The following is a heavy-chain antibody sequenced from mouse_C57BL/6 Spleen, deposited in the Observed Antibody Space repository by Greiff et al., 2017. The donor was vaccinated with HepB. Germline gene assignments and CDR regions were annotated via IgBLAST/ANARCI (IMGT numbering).Heavy chain of an antibody. V-gene: IGHV14-2*01. CDR1: GFTIKDYY. J-gene: IGHJ4*01. CDR3: ARAYYSNYGAMDY. CDR2: IDPDDGET. D-gene: IGHD2-5*01. Sequence: VHVKQSGAELVKPGASVKLSCTASGFTIKDYYMHWVKQGTEQGLEGMGRIDPDDGETKYVPKVQGKATITADTSSNTAYLQLSSLTSEDTAVYYCARAYYSNYGAMDYWGQGTSVTVSS.